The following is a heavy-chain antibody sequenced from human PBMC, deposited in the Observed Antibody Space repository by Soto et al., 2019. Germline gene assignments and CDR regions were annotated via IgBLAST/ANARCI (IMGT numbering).Heavy chain of an antibody. D-gene: IGHD6-13*01. CDR2: INWNSGSI. Sequence: GGSLRLSCAASGFTFDYYAMHWVRQFPGKGLEWVSGINWNSGSIGYADSVKGRFAISRDNAKNSLHPQMNSLRAEDTAFYYCVKDESINWYSGHFRHWGQGTLVTVSS. CDR1: GFTFDYYA. CDR3: VKDESINWYSGHFRH. V-gene: IGHV3-9*01. J-gene: IGHJ1*01.